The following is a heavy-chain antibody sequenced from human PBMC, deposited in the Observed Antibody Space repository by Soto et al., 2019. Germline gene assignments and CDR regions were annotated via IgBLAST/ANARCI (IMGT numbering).Heavy chain of an antibody. V-gene: IGHV4-59*01. Sequence: SETLSLTCTVSGGSITGSYWSWIRQPPGNGLEWIGYIYYSGSTNFNPSLKSRVTMSVDTARNQFSLQLSSVTAADTAVYFCAKYRRTDAEGYKFDYWGQGALVTVSS. D-gene: IGHD2-15*01. CDR2: IYYSGST. CDR3: AKYRRTDAEGYKFDY. CDR1: GGSITGSY. J-gene: IGHJ4*02.